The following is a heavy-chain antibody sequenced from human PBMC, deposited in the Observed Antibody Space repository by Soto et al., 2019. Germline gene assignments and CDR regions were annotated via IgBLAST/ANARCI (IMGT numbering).Heavy chain of an antibody. D-gene: IGHD3-3*01. CDR3: ARDRGVGTPDSFDI. Sequence: LRLSCAASGFTFSSYAMHWVRQAPGKGLEWVAVIYYSDSVKGRFTFSRDNGKNSLFLQMNSLREEDTAVYYCARDRGVGTPDSFDIWGQGTMVTVSS. V-gene: IGHV3-30*04. CDR2: I. J-gene: IGHJ3*02. CDR1: GFTFSSYA.